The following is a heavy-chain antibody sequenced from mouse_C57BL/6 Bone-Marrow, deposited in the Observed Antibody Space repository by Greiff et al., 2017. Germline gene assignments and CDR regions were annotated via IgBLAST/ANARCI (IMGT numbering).Heavy chain of an antibody. V-gene: IGHV1-69*01. CDR3: ARTSLYYYGSSLYAMDY. D-gene: IGHD1-1*01. J-gene: IGHJ4*01. Sequence: VQLQQPGAELVMPGASVKLSCKASGYTFTSYWMHWVKQRPGQGLEWIGEIDPSDSYTNYNQKFKGKSTLTVDKSSSTAYMQLSSLTSEDSAVYYCARTSLYYYGSSLYAMDYWGQGTSVTVSS. CDR2: IDPSDSYT. CDR1: GYTFTSYW.